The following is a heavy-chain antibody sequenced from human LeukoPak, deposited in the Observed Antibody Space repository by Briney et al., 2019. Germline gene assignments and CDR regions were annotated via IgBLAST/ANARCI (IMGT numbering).Heavy chain of an antibody. CDR3: ARWNYYDSSGYYSVMSFDY. Sequence: GSLRLSCAASGFTFSSYSMNWVRQPPGKGLEWIGSIYYSGSTYYNPSLKSRVTISVDTSKNQFSLKLSSVTAADTAVYYCARWNYYDSSGYYSVMSFDYWGQGTLVTVSS. J-gene: IGHJ4*02. V-gene: IGHV4-39*01. CDR2: IYYSGST. D-gene: IGHD3-22*01. CDR1: GFTFSSYSMN.